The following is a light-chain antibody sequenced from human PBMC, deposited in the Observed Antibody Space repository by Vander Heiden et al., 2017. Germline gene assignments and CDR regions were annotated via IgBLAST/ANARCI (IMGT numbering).Light chain of an antibody. CDR2: AAS. Sequence: DIQMTKSPSSLSASVGDRVTITCRASQSISSYLNWYQQKPGKAPKLLIYAASSLQSGVPSRFSGSGSGTDFTLTISSLQPEDFATYYCQQTDRTPTFGGGTRVE. J-gene: IGKJ4*01. CDR3: QQTDRTPT. V-gene: IGKV1-39*01. CDR1: QSISSY.